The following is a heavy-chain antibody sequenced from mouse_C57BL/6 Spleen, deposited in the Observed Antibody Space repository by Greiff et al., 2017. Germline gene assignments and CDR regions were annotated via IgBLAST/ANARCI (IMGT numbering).Heavy chain of an antibody. V-gene: IGHV5-17*01. CDR3: AGGGLRGAWFAD. CDR1: GFTFSDYG. D-gene: IGHD2-4*01. CDR2: ISSGSSTI. Sequence: DVKLVEPGGGLVKPGGSLKLSCAASGFTFSDYGMHWVRQAPEKGLEWVAYISSGSSTIYYADTVKGRFTISRDNANNTLFLQMTSLRSEDTAMEYWAGGGLRGAWFADWGQGTLVTVSA. J-gene: IGHJ3*01.